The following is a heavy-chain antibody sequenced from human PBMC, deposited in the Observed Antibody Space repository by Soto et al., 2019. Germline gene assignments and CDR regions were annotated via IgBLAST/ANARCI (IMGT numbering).Heavy chain of an antibody. D-gene: IGHD6-25*01. Sequence: QVQLVQSGAEVKKPGSSVKVSCKASGGTFSNYPFTWVRQAPGQGLEWMGGIIPIFGIITYAQKFQGRVTISADESTSTAYMEMSSLTSEDTAVYYCARPRTVATTKGYDYWGQGTLVTVSS. CDR2: IIPIFGII. J-gene: IGHJ4*02. V-gene: IGHV1-69*01. CDR3: ARPRTVATTKGYDY. CDR1: GGTFSNYP.